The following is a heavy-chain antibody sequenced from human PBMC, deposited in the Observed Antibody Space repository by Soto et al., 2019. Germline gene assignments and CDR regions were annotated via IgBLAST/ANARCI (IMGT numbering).Heavy chain of an antibody. J-gene: IGHJ4*02. D-gene: IGHD4-17*01. Sequence: EVQLVESGGGLVQPGRSLRLSCAASGFTFDDYARHWVRQAPGKGLVWVSGIDWYSGSIGHAYSVKGRFTISRYNAKNTLYQQMISVRAEDTALYYCANDWSHTVTKYFFVYWGQGTLVTVSS. CDR2: IDWYSGSI. V-gene: IGHV3-9*01. CDR1: GFTFDDYA. CDR3: ANDWSHTVTKYFFVY.